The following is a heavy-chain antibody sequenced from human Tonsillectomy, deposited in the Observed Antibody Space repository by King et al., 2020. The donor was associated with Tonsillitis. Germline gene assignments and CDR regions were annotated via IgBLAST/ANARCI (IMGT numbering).Heavy chain of an antibody. D-gene: IGHD2-21*02. CDR3: ASFEGTYCGGDCYPN. V-gene: IGHV4-59*01. Sequence: QLQESGPGLVKPSETLSLTCTVSGGSISSYYWSWIRQPPGKGLEWIGYIYYSGSTNYNPSLKSRVTISVDTSKNQFSLKLSSVTAADTAVYYCASFEGTYCGGDCYPNWGQGTLVTVSS. J-gene: IGHJ4*02. CDR1: GGSISSYY. CDR2: IYYSGST.